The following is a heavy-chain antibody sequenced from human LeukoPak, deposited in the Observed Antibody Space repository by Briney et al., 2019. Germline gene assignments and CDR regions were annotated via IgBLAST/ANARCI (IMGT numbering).Heavy chain of an antibody. V-gene: IGHV3-74*01. J-gene: IGHJ4*02. CDR3: AKDLAILSIVVIGDYFDY. CDR1: GFTFSSYW. Sequence: PGGSLRLSCAASGFTFSSYWMHWVRQAPGKGLVWVSRINSDGSSTSYADSVKGRFTISRDNSKNTLYLQMNSLRAEDTAVYYCAKDLAILSIVVIGDYFDYWGQGTLVTVSS. D-gene: IGHD3-22*01. CDR2: INSDGSST.